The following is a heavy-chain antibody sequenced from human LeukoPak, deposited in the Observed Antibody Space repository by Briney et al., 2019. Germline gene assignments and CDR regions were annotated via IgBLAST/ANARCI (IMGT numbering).Heavy chain of an antibody. CDR1: GYTFTSYY. CDR3: ARDGTSFGFDY. V-gene: IGHV1-46*01. J-gene: IGHJ4*02. Sequence: ASVKVSCKASGYTFTSYYMHWVRQAPGQGLEWMGIINPSGGSTSYAQKFQGRVTMTRDASTSTVYMELSSLRSEDTAVYYCARDGTSFGFDYWGQGTLVTVSS. D-gene: IGHD1-7*01. CDR2: INPSGGST.